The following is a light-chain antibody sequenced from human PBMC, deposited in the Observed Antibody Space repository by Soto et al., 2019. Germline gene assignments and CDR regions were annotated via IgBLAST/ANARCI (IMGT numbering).Light chain of an antibody. CDR2: WAS. Sequence: DIVMTQSPDSLAVSLGERATLNCKSSQSVLYSLNNRNHLAWYQKKPGQPPRLLVYWASMRESGVPDRFSGSGSGTDFSLTISSLQAEDVAVYYCQQYYRSPLSFGGGTRVEIK. CDR1: QSVLYSLNNRNH. J-gene: IGKJ4*01. CDR3: QQYYRSPLS. V-gene: IGKV4-1*01.